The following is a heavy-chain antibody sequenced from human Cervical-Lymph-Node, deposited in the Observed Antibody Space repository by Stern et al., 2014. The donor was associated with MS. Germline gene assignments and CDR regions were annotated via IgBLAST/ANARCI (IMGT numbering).Heavy chain of an antibody. D-gene: IGHD4-11*01. CDR1: GFIFSHYD. Sequence: VQLVQSGGDFVQPGGSLRLSCTASGFIFSHYDMNWVRQAPGKGLEWLSYIRRRSSAIYYADPFKGRFTISRDDAKNSLYLQMNSLRAEDTAVYYCTRVREPTVTASWFGPWGQGTLVTVSS. V-gene: IGHV3-48*01. J-gene: IGHJ5*02. CDR2: IRRRSSAI. CDR3: TRVREPTVTASWFGP.